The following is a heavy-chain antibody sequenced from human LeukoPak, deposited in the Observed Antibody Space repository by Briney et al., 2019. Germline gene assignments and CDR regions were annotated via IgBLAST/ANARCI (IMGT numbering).Heavy chain of an antibody. CDR2: ISWDGGST. D-gene: IGHD5-12*01. Sequence: GGSLRLSCAASGFTFDDYAMHWVRQAPGKGLEWVSLISWDGGSTYYADSVKGRFTISRDNSKNSLYEQMNSLRAEDTALYYCAKGSIGYATDGYFDFWGQGTLVTVSS. J-gene: IGHJ4*02. V-gene: IGHV3-43D*04. CDR1: GFTFDDYA. CDR3: AKGSIGYATDGYFDF.